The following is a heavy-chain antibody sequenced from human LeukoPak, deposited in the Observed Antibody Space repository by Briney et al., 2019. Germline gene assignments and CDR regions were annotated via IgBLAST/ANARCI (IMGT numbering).Heavy chain of an antibody. CDR1: GGSISSSSYY. CDR2: IYYSGST. Sequence: PSETLSLTCTVSGGSISSSSYYWGWIRQPPGKGLEWIGSIYYSGSTYYNPSLKSRVTISVDTSKNQFSLKLSSVTAADTAVYYCARVDYGDYGAAFDIWGQGTMVTVSS. D-gene: IGHD4-17*01. CDR3: ARVDYGDYGAAFDI. V-gene: IGHV4-39*07. J-gene: IGHJ3*02.